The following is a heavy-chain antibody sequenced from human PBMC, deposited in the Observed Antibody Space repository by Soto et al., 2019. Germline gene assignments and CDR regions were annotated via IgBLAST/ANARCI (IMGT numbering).Heavy chain of an antibody. CDR2: ISYDGSNK. Sequence: GGSLRLSCAASGFTFSSYAMHWVRQAPGKGLEWVAVISYDGSNKYYADSVKGRFTISRDNSKNTLYLQMNSLRAEDTAVYYCAKNSGSYYYYGMDVWGQGTTVTVSS. CDR1: GFTFSSYA. CDR3: AKNSGSYYYYGMDV. D-gene: IGHD1-26*01. V-gene: IGHV3-30-3*01. J-gene: IGHJ6*02.